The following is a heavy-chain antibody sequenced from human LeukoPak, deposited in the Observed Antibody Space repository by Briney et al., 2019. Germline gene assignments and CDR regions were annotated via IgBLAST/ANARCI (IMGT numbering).Heavy chain of an antibody. CDR2: ITPFNGNT. J-gene: IGHJ6*03. CDR3: ASHSGSYYYYYMDV. D-gene: IGHD1-26*01. V-gene: IGHV1-45*02. CDR1: GYTFTYRY. Sequence: ASVKVSCKASGYTFTYRYLHWVRQAPGQALEWMGWITPFNGNTNYAQKFQDRVTITRDRSMSTAYMELSSLRSEDTAMYYCASHSGSYYYYYMDVWGKGTTVTVSS.